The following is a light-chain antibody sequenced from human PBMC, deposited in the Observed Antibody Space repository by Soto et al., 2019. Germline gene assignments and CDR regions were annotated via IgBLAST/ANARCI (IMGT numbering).Light chain of an antibody. V-gene: IGKV3-20*01. J-gene: IGKJ1*01. CDR1: QSVSSNF. Sequence: EIVLTQSPGTLSLTRGEGATLSCRASQSVSSNFLAWYQQKPGQAPRLLIYGASTRATGIPDRFSGSGSGTDFTLTVSRLEPEDFAVYYCQQYNSSPRTFGQGTKVDIK. CDR3: QQYNSSPRT. CDR2: GAS.